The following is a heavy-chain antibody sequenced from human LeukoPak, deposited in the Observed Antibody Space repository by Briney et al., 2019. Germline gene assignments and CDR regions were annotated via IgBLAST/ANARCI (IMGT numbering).Heavy chain of an antibody. Sequence: SETLSLTCTVSGGSISSYYWSWIRQLPGKGLEWIGYIYYSGSTNYNPSLKSRVTISVDTSKNQFSLKLSSVTAADTAVYYCARGGLATTNFDYWGQGTLVTVSS. CDR2: IYYSGST. CDR3: ARGGLATTNFDY. V-gene: IGHV4-59*01. J-gene: IGHJ4*02. CDR1: GGSISSYY. D-gene: IGHD5-24*01.